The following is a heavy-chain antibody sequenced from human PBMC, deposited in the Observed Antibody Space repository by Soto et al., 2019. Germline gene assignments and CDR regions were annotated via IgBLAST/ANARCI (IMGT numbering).Heavy chain of an antibody. Sequence: SETLSLTCAVSGGSISSSNWWSWVRQPPGKGLEWIGEIYHSGSTNYNPSLKSRVTISVDKSKNQFSLKLSSVTAADTAVYYCARALSTPGSGSYSGYYYGMDVWGQGTTVTVSS. CDR1: GGSISSSNW. J-gene: IGHJ6*02. CDR2: IYHSGST. V-gene: IGHV4-4*02. D-gene: IGHD3-10*01. CDR3: ARALSTPGSGSYSGYYYGMDV.